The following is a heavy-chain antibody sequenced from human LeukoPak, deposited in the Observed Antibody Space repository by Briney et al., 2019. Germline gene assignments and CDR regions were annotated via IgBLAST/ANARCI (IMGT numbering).Heavy chain of an antibody. Sequence: SETLSLTCAVYGGSFSGYYWSWIRQPPGKGLEWIGEINHSGSTNYNPSLKSRVTISVDTSKNQFSLKLSSVTAADTAVYYCARGRTTIWFGELSRLNWFDLWGQGTLVTVSS. CDR1: GGSFSGYY. J-gene: IGHJ5*02. CDR3: ARGRTTIWFGELSRLNWFDL. CDR2: INHSGST. D-gene: IGHD3-10*01. V-gene: IGHV4-34*01.